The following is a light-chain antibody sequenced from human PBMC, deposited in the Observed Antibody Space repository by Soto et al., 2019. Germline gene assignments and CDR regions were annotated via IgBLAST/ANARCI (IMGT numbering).Light chain of an antibody. CDR3: QQYNSWPPRT. CDR1: QSVSSN. CDR2: GVY. Sequence: EIVMTQSPTILSVSPGERATLSCRASQSVSSNLAWYQQKPGQAPRLLIYGVYTRAPGIPARFSGSGSGQEFTLNIRSLQSEDFAVYYCQQYNSWPPRTLGQGTKVDIK. J-gene: IGKJ1*01. V-gene: IGKV3D-15*01.